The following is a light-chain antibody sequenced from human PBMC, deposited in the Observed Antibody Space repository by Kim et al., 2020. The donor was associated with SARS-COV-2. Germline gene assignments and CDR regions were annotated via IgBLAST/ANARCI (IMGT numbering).Light chain of an antibody. V-gene: IGLV1-44*01. J-gene: IGLJ3*02. CDR2: GNG. CDR1: SSNIGSNS. Sequence: GQRVTISCSGRSSNIGSNSVNWYQQLPGTAPKPHISGNGQRPSGIPARFFGSKSGTSASLAISGLQSEDGADYYCATWDDSLSGREFCGGAQLTVL. CDR3: ATWDDSLSGRE.